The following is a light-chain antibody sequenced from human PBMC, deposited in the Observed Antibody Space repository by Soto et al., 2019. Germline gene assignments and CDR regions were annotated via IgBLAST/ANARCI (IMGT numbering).Light chain of an antibody. CDR1: QNINNY. J-gene: IGKJ5*01. Sequence: DIQMTQSPSSLSASVGDRVTITCQASQNINNYLNWYQQKPGRAPKLLIYDASNLEAGVPSRFRGSVSGTDFTFTISLLQPEDIATDYCQQYENLPTCGQGTRLEIK. V-gene: IGKV1-33*01. CDR2: DAS. CDR3: QQYENLPT.